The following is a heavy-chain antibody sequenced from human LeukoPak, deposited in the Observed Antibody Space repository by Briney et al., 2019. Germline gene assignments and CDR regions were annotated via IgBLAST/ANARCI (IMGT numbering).Heavy chain of an antibody. Sequence: ASVKVSCKAPGYTFTSYDINWVRQATGQGLEWMGWMNPNSGNTGYAQKFQGRVTMTRNTSISTAYMELSSLRSEDTAVYYCARGRIAARPILFLIDEGDDYWGQGTLVTVSS. CDR1: GYTFTSYD. D-gene: IGHD6-6*01. J-gene: IGHJ4*02. CDR2: MNPNSGNT. CDR3: ARGRIAARPILFLIDEGDDY. V-gene: IGHV1-8*01.